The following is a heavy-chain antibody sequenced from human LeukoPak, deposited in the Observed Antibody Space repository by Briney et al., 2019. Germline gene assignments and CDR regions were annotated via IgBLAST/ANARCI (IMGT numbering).Heavy chain of an antibody. Sequence: ASVKVSCKASGYTFTSYGISWVRQAPGQGLEWIGWISAYNGNTNYAQKLQGRVTMTTDTSTSTAYMELRSLRSDDTAVYYCAGSTGSLSSFDPWGQGTLVTVSS. J-gene: IGHJ5*02. D-gene: IGHD3-10*01. CDR3: AGSTGSLSSFDP. CDR2: ISAYNGNT. V-gene: IGHV1-18*01. CDR1: GYTFTSYG.